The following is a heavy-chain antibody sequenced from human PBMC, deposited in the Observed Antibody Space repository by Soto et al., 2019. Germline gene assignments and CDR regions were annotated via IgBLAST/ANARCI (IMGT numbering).Heavy chain of an antibody. J-gene: IGHJ4*02. V-gene: IGHV4-59*08. CDR2: IYYSGST. D-gene: IGHD3-22*01. Sequence: QVQLQESGPGLVKPSETLSLTCTVSGGSIRSYYWSWIRQPPGKGLEWIGYIYYSGSTNYNPSLKSLVTISVDTSKNQFSLKLNSVTAADTAVYYCARRHHYDSSGYYYDYWGRGTLVTVSS. CDR3: ARRHHYDSSGYYYDY. CDR1: GGSIRSYY.